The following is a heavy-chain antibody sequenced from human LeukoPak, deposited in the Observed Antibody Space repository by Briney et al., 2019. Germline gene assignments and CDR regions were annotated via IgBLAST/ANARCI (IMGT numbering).Heavy chain of an antibody. CDR3: ARVGDCSGGTCYYHXYMDV. D-gene: IGHD2-15*01. Sequence: SETLSLTCTLPGDSISNYYWTWIRQPPGKGLEWIGYIHHSGYTNYNPSLKSRVTISVDTSKNQFSLRLISLTAADTAVYYCARVGDCSGGTCYYHXYMDVWGKGTTVTVAS. CDR2: IHHSGYT. J-gene: IGHJ6*03. CDR1: GDSISNYY. V-gene: IGHV4-59*01.